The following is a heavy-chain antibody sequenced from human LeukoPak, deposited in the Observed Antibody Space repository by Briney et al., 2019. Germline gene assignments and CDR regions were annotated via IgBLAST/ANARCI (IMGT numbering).Heavy chain of an antibody. D-gene: IGHD3-10*01. CDR2: INWNGGST. Sequence: GGSLRLSCAASGFTFDDYGMSWVRQAPGKGLEWVSGINWNGGSTGYADSVKGRFTISRDNAKNSLYLQMNSLRAEDTALYYCARDQKSGIPGSYYYYYMDVWGKGTTVTVSS. CDR3: ARDQKSGIPGSYYYYYMDV. J-gene: IGHJ6*03. CDR1: GFTFDDYG. V-gene: IGHV3-20*04.